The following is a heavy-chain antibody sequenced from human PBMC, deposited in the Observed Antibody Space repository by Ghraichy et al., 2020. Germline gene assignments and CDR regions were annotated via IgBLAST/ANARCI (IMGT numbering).Heavy chain of an antibody. CDR1: GFTFSAYS. Sequence: GGSLRLSCAASGFTFSAYSMHWVRQAPGKGLEWVLFIGSSSSTVYYADSVEGRFTISRDNAKSSLFLQMNSLRGEDTAVYYCASRSGYYSTPHFDSWGQGTLVIVSS. CDR3: ASRSGYYSTPHFDS. J-gene: IGHJ4*02. V-gene: IGHV3-48*01. D-gene: IGHD3-22*01. CDR2: IGSSSSTV.